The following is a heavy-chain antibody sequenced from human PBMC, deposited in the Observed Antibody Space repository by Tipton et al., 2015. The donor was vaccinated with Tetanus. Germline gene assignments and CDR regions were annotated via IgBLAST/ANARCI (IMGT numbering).Heavy chain of an antibody. CDR1: GASMSGSGHY. Sequence: TLSLTCIVSGASMSGSGHYGAWVRQSPGKGLEWIGYTHHSGNTNYDPSLSGRVTTSVDTSKNQFSLKMSSVTAADTAVYYCARWGDASGSTNLYVFDIWGQGTMVSVSS. D-gene: IGHD3-10*01. CDR2: THHSGNT. CDR3: ARWGDASGSTNLYVFDI. V-gene: IGHV4-61*05. J-gene: IGHJ3*02.